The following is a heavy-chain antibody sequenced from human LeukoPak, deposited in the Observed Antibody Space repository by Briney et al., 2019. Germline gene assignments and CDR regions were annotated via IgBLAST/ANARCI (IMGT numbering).Heavy chain of an antibody. CDR1: GGSFSGYY. D-gene: IGHD3/OR15-3a*01. V-gene: IGHV4-34*01. CDR2: INHSGST. CDR3: ARGSWTWFFAPFDY. Sequence: SETLSLTCAVYGGSFSGYYWSWIRQPPGKGLEWIGEINHSGSTNYNPSLKSRVTISVDTSKNQFSLKLSSVTAADTAVYYCARGSWTWFFAPFDYWGQGTLVTVSS. J-gene: IGHJ4*02.